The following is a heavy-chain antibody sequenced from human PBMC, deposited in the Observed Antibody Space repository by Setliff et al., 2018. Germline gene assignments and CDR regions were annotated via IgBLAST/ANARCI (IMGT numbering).Heavy chain of an antibody. J-gene: IGHJ1*01. V-gene: IGHV1-18*01. Sequence: ASVKVSCKASGYTFTSYGISWVRQAPGQGLEWMGWISTYNGVTNYAQRFQGRVTMTTDTSTNTAYMELRSLGSDDTAGYYCSRLVRFCTRVACQTLSGGEFWGQGTLVTVSS. CDR3: SRLVRFCTRVACQTLSGGEF. CDR1: GYTFTSYG. D-gene: IGHD2-8*01. CDR2: ISTYNGVT.